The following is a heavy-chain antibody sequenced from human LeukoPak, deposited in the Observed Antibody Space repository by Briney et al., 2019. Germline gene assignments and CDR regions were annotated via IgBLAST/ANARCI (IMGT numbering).Heavy chain of an antibody. CDR2: ISSSSSYI. CDR3: ARDRIAAAGPDY. CDR1: GFTFSSYS. D-gene: IGHD6-13*01. Sequence: GGSLRLSCAASGFTFSSYSMNWVRQAPGKGLEWVSSISSSSSYIYYADSVKGRFTISRDNAKNSLYLQMNSLRAEDTAVYYCARDRIAAAGPDYWGQGTLVTVSS. J-gene: IGHJ4*02. V-gene: IGHV3-21*01.